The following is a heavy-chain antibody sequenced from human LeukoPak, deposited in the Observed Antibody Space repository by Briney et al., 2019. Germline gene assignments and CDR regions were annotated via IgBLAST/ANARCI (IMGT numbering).Heavy chain of an antibody. J-gene: IGHJ4*02. CDR2: IYYSGST. Sequence: SETLSLTCTVSGGSISSGGYYWSWPRQHPGKGLECIGYIYYSGSTYYNPSLKSRVTISVDTSKNQFSLKLSSVTAADTAVYYCASSAGRLWFGGLSRWGQGTLVTVSS. D-gene: IGHD3-10*01. CDR1: GGSISSGGYY. V-gene: IGHV4-31*03. CDR3: ASSAGRLWFGGLSR.